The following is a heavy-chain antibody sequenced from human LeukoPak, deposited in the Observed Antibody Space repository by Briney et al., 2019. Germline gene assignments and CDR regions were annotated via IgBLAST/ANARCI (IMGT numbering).Heavy chain of an antibody. D-gene: IGHD1-26*01. CDR2: IRYDGSNK. Sequence: GGSLRLSCVASGLMFSDYGMHWVRQAPGKGLEWVTFIRYDGSNKYYADSVKGRFIISRDNSKNTLYLQMNSLRAEDTAVYYCAKDWWELPTFDYWGQGTLVTVSS. CDR1: GLMFSDYG. J-gene: IGHJ4*02. CDR3: AKDWWELPTFDY. V-gene: IGHV3-30*02.